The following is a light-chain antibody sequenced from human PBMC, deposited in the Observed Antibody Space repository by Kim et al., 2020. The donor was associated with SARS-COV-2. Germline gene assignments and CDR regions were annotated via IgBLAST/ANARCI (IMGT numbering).Light chain of an antibody. J-gene: IGKJ2*01. CDR1: QSVNNK. CDR3: QQFDNRPYT. V-gene: IGKV3-15*01. CDR2: GAS. Sequence: CVSTGERAPLSCRASQSVNNKLAWYQQKPGQAPRLLIYGASTRATGVPARFSGSGSGTEFTLTISSLQSEDFAIYYCQQFDNRPYTFGQGTKLEI.